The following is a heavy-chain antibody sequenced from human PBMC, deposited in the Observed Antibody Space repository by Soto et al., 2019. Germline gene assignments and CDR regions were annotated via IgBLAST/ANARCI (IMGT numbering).Heavy chain of an antibody. CDR2: IDPSDSYT. CDR3: ARHYDSSGLHLYYYGMDV. V-gene: IGHV5-10-1*01. CDR1: GYSFTSYW. J-gene: IGHJ6*02. Sequence: GESLMISCKGSGYSFTSYWISWVRQMPGKGLEWMGRIDPSDSYTNYSPSFQGHVTISADKSISTAYLQWSSLKASDTAMYYCARHYDSSGLHLYYYGMDVWGQGTTVTVSS. D-gene: IGHD3-22*01.